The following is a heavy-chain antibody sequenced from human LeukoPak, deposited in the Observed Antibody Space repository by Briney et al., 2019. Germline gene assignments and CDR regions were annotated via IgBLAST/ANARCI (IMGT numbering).Heavy chain of an antibody. Sequence: SQTLSLTCTVSGGSISSGSYYWSWIRQPAGKGLEWIGRVYTSGSTNYNPSLKSRVTISLDTSKNQFSLKLSSVTAADTAVNYCASSGSSPFDYWGQGTLVTVSS. J-gene: IGHJ4*02. D-gene: IGHD5-12*01. CDR3: ASSGSSPFDY. V-gene: IGHV4-61*02. CDR2: VYTSGST. CDR1: GGSISSGSYY.